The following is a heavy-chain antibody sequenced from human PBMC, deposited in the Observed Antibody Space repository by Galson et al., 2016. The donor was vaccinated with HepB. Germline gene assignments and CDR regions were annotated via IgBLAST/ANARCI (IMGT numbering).Heavy chain of an antibody. Sequence: SLXXXCAGSGXXFSXXXIQXXXQPXXKGLXXVAVIWHDGSXQYYADSVKGRFTISRDSSKNTVYLQMNSLRGEDTAVYYCARDFPGYNYGMDVWGQGTTVXVSS. J-gene: IGHJ6*02. CDR3: ARDFPGYNYGMDV. CDR2: IWHDGSXQ. V-gene: IGHV3-33*01. CDR1: GXXFSXXX.